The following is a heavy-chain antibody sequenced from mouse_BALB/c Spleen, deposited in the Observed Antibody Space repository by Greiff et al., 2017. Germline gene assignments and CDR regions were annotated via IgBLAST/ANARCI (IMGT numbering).Heavy chain of an antibody. CDR1: GFTFSSFG. CDR3: ARGHYYGYDYAMDY. J-gene: IGHJ4*01. Sequence: EVMLVESGGGLVQPGGSRKLSCAASGFTFSSFGMHWVRQAPEKGLEWVAYISSGSSTIYYADTVKGRFTISRDNPKNTLFLQMTSLRSEDTAMYYCARGHYYGYDYAMDYWGQGTSVTVSS. CDR2: ISSGSSTI. V-gene: IGHV5-17*02. D-gene: IGHD1-2*01.